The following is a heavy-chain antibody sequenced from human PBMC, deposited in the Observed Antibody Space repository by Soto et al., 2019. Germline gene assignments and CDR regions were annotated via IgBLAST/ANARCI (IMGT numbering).Heavy chain of an antibody. J-gene: IGHJ6*02. CDR2: ISSSGSTI. D-gene: IGHD5-18*01. Sequence: PGGSLRLSCAASGFTFSDYYMSWIRQAPGKGLEWVSYISSSGSTIYYADSVKGRFTISRDNAKNSLYLQMNSLRAEDTAVYYCARAQTDTAMDYYYYGMDVWGQGTTVTVSS. CDR3: ARAQTDTAMDYYYYGMDV. V-gene: IGHV3-11*01. CDR1: GFTFSDYY.